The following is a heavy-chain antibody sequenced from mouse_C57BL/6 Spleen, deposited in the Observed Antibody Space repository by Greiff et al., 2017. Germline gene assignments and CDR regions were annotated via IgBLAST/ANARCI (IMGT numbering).Heavy chain of an antibody. CDR1: GYAFSSSW. Sequence: QVQLQQSGPELVKPGASVKISCKASGYAFSSSWMNWVKQRPGKGLEWIGRIYPGDGDTNYNGTFKGKATLTADKSSSTAYMQLSSLTAEDSAVYFCARAGSSYREYFDDWGTGTTVTVSS. J-gene: IGHJ1*03. CDR3: ARAGSSYREYFDD. CDR2: IYPGDGDT. D-gene: IGHD1-1*01. V-gene: IGHV1-82*01.